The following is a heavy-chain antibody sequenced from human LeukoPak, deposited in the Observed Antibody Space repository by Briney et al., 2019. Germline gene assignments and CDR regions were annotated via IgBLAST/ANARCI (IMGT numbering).Heavy chain of an antibody. V-gene: IGHV3-7*01. J-gene: IGHJ6*04. D-gene: IGHD3-10*02. CDR1: GFTFSSYW. CDR2: IKQDGGEK. CDR3: AELGITMIGGV. Sequence: GGSLRLSCAASGFTFSSYWMSWVRQAPGKGLEWVANIKQDGGEKYYVDSVKGRFTISRDKSKNSLYLQMNSRRAEDTAVYYCAELGITMIGGVWGKGTTVTISS.